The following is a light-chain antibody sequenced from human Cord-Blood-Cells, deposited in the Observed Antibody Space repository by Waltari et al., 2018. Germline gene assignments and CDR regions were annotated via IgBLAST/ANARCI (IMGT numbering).Light chain of an antibody. CDR3: SSYTSSSTLYV. CDR1: SSDVGGYNY. CDR2: EVS. Sequence: QSALTQPASVSGSPGQSITISCTGTSSDVGGYNYVSWYQQHPGKAPKLMIYEVSSRPSGVSNRFSGSKSGNTASLTISGLQAEDEADYDCSSYTSSSTLYVFGTGTKVTVL. V-gene: IGLV2-14*01. J-gene: IGLJ1*01.